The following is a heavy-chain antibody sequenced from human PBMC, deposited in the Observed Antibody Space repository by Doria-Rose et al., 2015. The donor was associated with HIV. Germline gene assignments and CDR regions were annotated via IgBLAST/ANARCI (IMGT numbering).Heavy chain of an antibody. V-gene: IGHV3-53*01. CDR2: IYSGDNS. Sequence: VQLVQSGGRLIQRGGSLRLSCAASGFSVSTNYMSWVRQAPGQGLEWVSAIYSGDNSYYVDSVKGRFTVSGDNSKNTLYLQMNSLRPDDTAVYYCVRNAGTQFDHWGQGTLVTVSS. CDR3: VRNAGTQFDH. D-gene: IGHD2-2*01. CDR1: GFSVSTNY. J-gene: IGHJ4*02.